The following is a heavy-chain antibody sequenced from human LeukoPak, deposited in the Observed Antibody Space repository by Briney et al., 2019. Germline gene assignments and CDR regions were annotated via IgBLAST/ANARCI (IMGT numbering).Heavy chain of an antibody. CDR3: ARGLRDRYGMDV. J-gene: IGHJ6*02. CDR2: IHRDGNNI. V-gene: IGHV3-74*01. CDR1: GFTFSSYW. Sequence: GGSLRLSCAASGFTFSSYWTHWVRQAPGKGLVWVSRIHRDGNNINYADFVQGRFTVSRDNAKNTLYLQMHSLRVEDTAMYYCARGLRDRYGMDVWGQGTTVTVSS.